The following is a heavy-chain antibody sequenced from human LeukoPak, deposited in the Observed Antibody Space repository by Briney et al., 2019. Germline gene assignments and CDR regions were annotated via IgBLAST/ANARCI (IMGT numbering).Heavy chain of an antibody. CDR1: GFTFSSYW. J-gene: IGHJ3*02. Sequence: PGGSLRLSCAASGFTFSSYWMSWVRQAPGKGLEWVANIKQDGSEKYYVDSVKGRFTISRDNAKNSLYLQMNSLRAEDTAVYYCARDGVDSGPDRKNAFDIWGQGTMVTVSS. CDR3: ARDGVDSGPDRKNAFDI. CDR2: IKQDGSEK. D-gene: IGHD1-26*01. V-gene: IGHV3-7*01.